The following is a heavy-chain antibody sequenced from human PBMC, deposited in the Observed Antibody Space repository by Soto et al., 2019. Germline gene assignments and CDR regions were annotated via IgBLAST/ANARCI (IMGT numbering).Heavy chain of an antibody. J-gene: IGHJ4*02. CDR2: IDWDDDK. V-gene: IGHV2-70*11. D-gene: IGHD2-2*01. Sequence: SGPTLVNPTQTLTLTCTFSGFSLSTSGMCVSWIRQPPGKALEWLARIDWDDDKYYSTSLKTRLTISKDTSKNQVVLTMTNMDPVDTATYYCARTFRRIVVVPAATFDYWGQGTLVTVSS. CDR3: ARTFRRIVVVPAATFDY. CDR1: GFSLSTSGMC.